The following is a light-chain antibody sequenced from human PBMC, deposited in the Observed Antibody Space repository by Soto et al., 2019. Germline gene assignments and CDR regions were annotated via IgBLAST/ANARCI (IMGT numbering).Light chain of an antibody. CDR1: QSISSY. CDR2: AAS. Sequence: DIRMTQYPSSLSASVGDRVTITCRASQSISSYLNWYQQKPGKAPKLLIYAASSLQSGVPSRFSGSGSGTDFTLTISSLQPEDFATYYCQKSYSTPTWTFGQGTKVDIK. CDR3: QKSYSTPTWT. V-gene: IGKV1-39*01. J-gene: IGKJ1*01.